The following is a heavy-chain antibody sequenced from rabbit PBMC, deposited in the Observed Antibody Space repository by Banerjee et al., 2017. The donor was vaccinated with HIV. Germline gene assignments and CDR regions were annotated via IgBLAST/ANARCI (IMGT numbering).Heavy chain of an antibody. CDR3: ARPPKGSTPRSSDL. V-gene: IGHV1S40*01. Sequence: QSLGESGGDLVKPERSLTLTCTASGFSFSSYGISWVRQAPGKGLEWIAYIYTGSSGSTYYASWAKGRFTISKSTSTPVPLPTPSLSAAHTPSYFCARPPKGSTPRSSDLWGPGTLVTVS. J-gene: IGHJ4*01. CDR2: IYTGSSGST. CDR1: GFSFSSYG. D-gene: IGHD4-2*01.